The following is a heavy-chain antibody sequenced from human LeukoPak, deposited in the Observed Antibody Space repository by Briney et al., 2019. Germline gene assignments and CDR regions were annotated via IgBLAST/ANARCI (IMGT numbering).Heavy chain of an antibody. CDR2: MNPNSGNT. CDR1: GYTFTSYD. D-gene: IGHD5-24*01. CDR3: ARGARATPPDY. J-gene: IGHJ4*02. Sequence: ASVKVSCKASGYTFTSYDINWVRQATGQGLEWMGWMNPNSGNTGYAQKFQGRVTITADESTSTAYMELSSLRSEDTAVYYCARGARATPPDYWGQGTLVTVSS. V-gene: IGHV1-8*03.